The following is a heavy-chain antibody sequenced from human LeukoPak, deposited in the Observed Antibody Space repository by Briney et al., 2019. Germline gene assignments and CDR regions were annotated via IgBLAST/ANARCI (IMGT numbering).Heavy chain of an antibody. CDR1: GFTFSSYW. J-gene: IGHJ4*02. D-gene: IGHD6-13*01. CDR3: ARADSYSWYGS. CDR2: IKQDGSEK. Sequence: GGSLRLSCAASGFTFSSYWMSWLRQAPRKGLEWVANIKQDGSEKYYVDSVEGRFTISRDNAENSLSLQMNSLRAEDTAVHYCARADSYSWYGSWGQGTLVTVSS. V-gene: IGHV3-7*01.